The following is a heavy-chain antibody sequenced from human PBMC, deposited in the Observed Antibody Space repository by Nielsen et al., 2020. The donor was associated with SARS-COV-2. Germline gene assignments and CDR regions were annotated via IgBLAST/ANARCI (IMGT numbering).Heavy chain of an antibody. J-gene: IGHJ6*02. CDR2: ISWNSGSI. D-gene: IGHD4-17*01. CDR1: GFTFSSYS. V-gene: IGHV3-9*01. Sequence: SLKISCAASGFTFSSYSMNWVRQAPGKGLEWVSGISWNSGSIGYADSVKGRFTISRDNAKNSLYLQMNSLRAEDTALYYCATLGGTVTHTYYYYGMDVWGQGTTVTVSS. CDR3: ATLGGTVTHTYYYYGMDV.